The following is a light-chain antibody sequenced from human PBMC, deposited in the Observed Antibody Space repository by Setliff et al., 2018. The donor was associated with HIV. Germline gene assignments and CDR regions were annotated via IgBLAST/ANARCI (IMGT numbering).Light chain of an antibody. CDR3: SSYTSSNTSYV. J-gene: IGLJ1*01. Sequence: QSVLTQPASMSGSPGQSITISCTGTSSDVGGYSYVSWYQQHPGKAPKLIIYEVTNRPSGVSNRFSGSKSGNTASLTISGLQAEDEADYYCSSYTSSNTSYVFGAGTKVTVL. CDR1: SSDVGGYSY. CDR2: EVT. V-gene: IGLV2-14*01.